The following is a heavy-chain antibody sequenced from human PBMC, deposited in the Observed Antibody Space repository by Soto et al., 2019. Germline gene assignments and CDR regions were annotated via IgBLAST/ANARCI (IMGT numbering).Heavy chain of an antibody. CDR1: GGSISRYY. Sequence: PSETLSLTCTVSGGSISRYYWSWIRQPPGKGLEWIGYIYYSGSTNYNPSLKSRVTISVDTSKNQFSLKLSSVTAADTAVYYCARVGHVSGSYYMYPRTVNWFDPWGQGTLVTVSS. CDR3: ARVGHVSGSYYMYPRTVNWFDP. D-gene: IGHD3-10*01. CDR2: IYYSGST. V-gene: IGHV4-59*01. J-gene: IGHJ5*02.